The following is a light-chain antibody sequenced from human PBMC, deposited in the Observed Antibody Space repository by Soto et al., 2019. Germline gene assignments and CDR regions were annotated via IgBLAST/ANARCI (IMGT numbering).Light chain of an antibody. CDR1: QSISGY. J-gene: IGKJ4*01. V-gene: IGKV3-11*01. CDR2: DAS. CDR3: QQRASCPLT. Sequence: EIVLTQSPAPLSLSPGERATLACRASQSISGYLAWYQHRPGRAPRLLIYDASNRATGIPDRFSGSGSGTDFTLTISSLEPEDFAVYYCQQRASCPLTFGGGTALE.